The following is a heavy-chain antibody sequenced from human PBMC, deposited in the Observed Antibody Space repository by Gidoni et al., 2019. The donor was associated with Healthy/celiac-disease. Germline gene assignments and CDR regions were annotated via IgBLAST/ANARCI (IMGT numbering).Heavy chain of an antibody. CDR3: ARGSSDYDSSGYWD. CDR2: IYYSGST. V-gene: IGHV4-59*01. CDR1: GGSISSYY. J-gene: IGHJ4*02. D-gene: IGHD3-22*01. Sequence: QVQLQESGPGLVKPSETLSLTCTVPGGSISSYYWSWIRQPPGKGLEWIGYIYYSGSTNYNPSLKSRVTISVDTSKNQFSLKLSSVTAADTAVYYCARGSSDYDSSGYWDWGQGTLVTVSS.